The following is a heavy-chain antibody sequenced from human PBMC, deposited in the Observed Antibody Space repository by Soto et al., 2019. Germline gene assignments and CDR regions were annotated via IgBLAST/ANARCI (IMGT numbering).Heavy chain of an antibody. CDR1: GRTIRSYY. CDR2: IYYSGST. J-gene: IGHJ3*02. Sequence: SEPLPLTCTPSGRTIRSYYWSWIRQPPGKGLEWIGYIYYSGSTNYNPSLKSRVTISVDTSKNQFSLKLSSVTAADTAVYYCARDFPGVEDYGDSTGAFAIWCQGTMVS. CDR3: ARDFPGVEDYGDSTGAFAI. D-gene: IGHD4-17*01. V-gene: IGHV4-59*01.